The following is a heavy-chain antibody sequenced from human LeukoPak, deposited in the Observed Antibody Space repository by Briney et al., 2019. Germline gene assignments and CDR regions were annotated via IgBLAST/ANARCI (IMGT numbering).Heavy chain of an antibody. J-gene: IGHJ4*02. CDR2: IYYSGSS. V-gene: IGHV4-59*08. CDR1: GGPITSYY. CDR3: AGQGVEMSTIRYFDY. D-gene: IGHD5-24*01. Sequence: SETLSLTCTVSGGPITSYYWSWIRQPPGKGLEWIGYIYYSGSSNYNPSLKSRVTISVDMSKNQFSLKLSSVTAADTAVYYCAGQGVEMSTIRYFDYWGQGTLVTVSS.